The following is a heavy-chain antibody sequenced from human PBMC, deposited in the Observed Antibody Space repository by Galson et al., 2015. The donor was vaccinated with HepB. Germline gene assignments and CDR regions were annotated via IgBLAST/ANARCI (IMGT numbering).Heavy chain of an antibody. Sequence: SVKVSCKASGYSFTTYALHWVRQAPGQRLEWMGWINAGNANTKYSQKFQGRVTITRDISASTTYMELNSLRSEDTALYYCARGLGSGKGYWGQGTLVTVSS. CDR3: ARGLGSGKGY. V-gene: IGHV1-3*01. J-gene: IGHJ4*02. D-gene: IGHD3-10*01. CDR2: INAGNANT. CDR1: GYSFTTYA.